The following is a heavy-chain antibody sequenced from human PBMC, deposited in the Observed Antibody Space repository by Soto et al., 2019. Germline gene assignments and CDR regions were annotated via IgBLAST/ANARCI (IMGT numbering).Heavy chain of an antibody. CDR3: ARDLGHCTGGRFFSPNGWDV. V-gene: IGHV3-30-3*01. D-gene: IGHD2-8*02. CDR2: ISYDGNNK. J-gene: IGHJ6*02. Sequence: QVQLVESGGGVVQPERSLRLSCAASGFSFSNYAMHWVRQAPGKGLEWVAIISYDGNNKFYADSVRGRFTISRDNSKNTLFLEMNSLRAEDTAGDFCARDLGHCTGGRFFSPNGWDVWGQGTAVTVSS. CDR1: GFSFSNYA.